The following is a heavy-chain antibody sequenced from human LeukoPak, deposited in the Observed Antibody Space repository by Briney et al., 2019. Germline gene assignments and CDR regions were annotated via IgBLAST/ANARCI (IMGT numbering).Heavy chain of an antibody. D-gene: IGHD2-2*01. V-gene: IGHV1-2*06. CDR2: INPNSGGT. CDR1: GYTFTGYY. CDR3: ARDLGGSSFY. Sequence: ASVNVSCKASGYTFTGYYMHWVRQAPGQGPEWMGRINPNSGGTNYAQKFKGRVTMTRDTSISTAYMELSRLRSDDTAVYYCARDLGGSSFYWGQGTLVTVSS. J-gene: IGHJ4*02.